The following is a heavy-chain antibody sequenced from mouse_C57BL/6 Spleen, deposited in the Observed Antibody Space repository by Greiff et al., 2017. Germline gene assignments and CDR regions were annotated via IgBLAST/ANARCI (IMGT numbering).Heavy chain of an antibody. CDR2: IYPGSGST. CDR1: GYTFTSYW. D-gene: IGHD1-1*02. CDR3: ARGGGGYRYAMDY. J-gene: IGHJ4*01. V-gene: IGHV1-55*01. Sequence: VKLQQPGAELVKPGASVKMSCKASGYTFTSYWITWVKQRPGQGLEWIGDIYPGSGSTNYNEKFKSKATLTVDTSSSTAYMQLSSLTSEDSAVYYCARGGGGYRYAMDYWGQGTSVTVSS.